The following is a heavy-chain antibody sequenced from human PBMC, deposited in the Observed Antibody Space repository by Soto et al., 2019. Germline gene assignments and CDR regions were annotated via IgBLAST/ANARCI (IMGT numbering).Heavy chain of an antibody. V-gene: IGHV4-34*01. D-gene: IGHD6-19*01. CDR1: GGSFSGYH. J-gene: IGHJ2*01. Sequence: QVQLQQWGAGLLKPSETLSLTCDVYGGSFSGYHWNLIRQPPGKGLEWIGEIGHSGTTHYNPSLQSRVKFSIDTSKNQFSLKLTSVTAADTAVYYCARGPVGGRNARGYLDVWGRGTLITVSS. CDR2: IGHSGTT. CDR3: ARGPVGGRNARGYLDV.